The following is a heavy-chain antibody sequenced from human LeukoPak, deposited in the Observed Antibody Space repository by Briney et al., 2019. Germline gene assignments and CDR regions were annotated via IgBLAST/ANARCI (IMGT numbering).Heavy chain of an antibody. V-gene: IGHV1-2*02. D-gene: IGHD5-12*01. CDR3: ASDLGYSGYDEADYFDY. CDR2: INPNSGGT. CDR1: GYIFTGYY. J-gene: IGHJ4*02. Sequence: GASVKVSCKASGYIFTGYYMHWVRQAPGQRLEWMGWINPNSGGTNYAQRFQGRVTMTRDTSISTAYMELSRLRSDDTAVYYCASDLGYSGYDEADYFDYWGQGTLVTVSS.